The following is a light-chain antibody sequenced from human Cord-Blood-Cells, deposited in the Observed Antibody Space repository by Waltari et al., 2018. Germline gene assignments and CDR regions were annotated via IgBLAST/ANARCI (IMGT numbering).Light chain of an antibody. Sequence: ELVLTQSPATLSVSQGERATLSCRASQSVSRKLAWYQQKPGQAPRLRIYGASTRATGIPARFSGSGSGTEFTLTISSLQSEDFAVYYCQQYNNWWTFGQGTKVEIK. CDR1: QSVSRK. J-gene: IGKJ1*01. V-gene: IGKV3-15*01. CDR2: GAS. CDR3: QQYNNWWT.